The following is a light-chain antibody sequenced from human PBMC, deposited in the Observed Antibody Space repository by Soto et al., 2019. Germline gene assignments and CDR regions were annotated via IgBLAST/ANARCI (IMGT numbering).Light chain of an antibody. CDR1: QSISTW. V-gene: IGKV1-5*01. CDR3: QQYGTSSGGGAEIT. J-gene: IGKJ5*01. Sequence: DIQMTQSPSTLSASVGDRVTITCRASQSISTWLAWYQQRPGRAPKLLVYDASNLQSGVPSRFSGDGSGTEFSFTISSLHPDDFAIYYFQQYGTSSGGGAEITFGQGTRLEIK. CDR2: DAS.